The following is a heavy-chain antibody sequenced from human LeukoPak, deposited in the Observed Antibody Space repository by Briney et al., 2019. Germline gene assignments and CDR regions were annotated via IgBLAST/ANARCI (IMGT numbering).Heavy chain of an antibody. D-gene: IGHD4-17*01. CDR2: IIPIFGTA. Sequence: ASVKVSCKASGGTFSSYAISWVRQAPGQGLEWMGRIIPIFGTANYEQKFQGRVTITTDESTSTAYMELSSLRSEDTAVYYCARGTPTVTTSRFDPWGQGTLVTVSS. CDR3: ARGTPTVTTSRFDP. J-gene: IGHJ5*02. CDR1: GGTFSSYA. V-gene: IGHV1-69*05.